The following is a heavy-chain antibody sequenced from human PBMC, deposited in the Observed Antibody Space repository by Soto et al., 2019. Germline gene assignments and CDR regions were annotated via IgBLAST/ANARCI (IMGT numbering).Heavy chain of an antibody. D-gene: IGHD1-1*01. CDR2: MSHSGGT. CDR1: GGFVSSGTYY. J-gene: IGHJ3*02. Sequence: QVQLQQWGAGLLKPSETLSLTCAVYGGFVSSGTYYWSWIRQPPGKGLEWIGEMSHSGGTHFNPSLKSRVTISVDTSTNQFSLKMSSVTAADTALYYCARVERGTATTVVDAFDIWGPGTMDTVSS. V-gene: IGHV4-34*01. CDR3: ARVERGTATTVVDAFDI.